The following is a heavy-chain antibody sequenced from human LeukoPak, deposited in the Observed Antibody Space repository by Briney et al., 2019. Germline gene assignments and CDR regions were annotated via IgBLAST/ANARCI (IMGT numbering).Heavy chain of an antibody. J-gene: IGHJ6*03. D-gene: IGHD3-22*01. CDR2: ISSSSSYI. CDR3: ARDHYYYDSSGYFGYYYYMDV. V-gene: IGHV3-21*01. Sequence: GGSLRLSCAASGFTFSSYSMNWVRQAPGKGLEWVSSISSSSSYIYYADSVKGRFTISRDNAKNSLYLQMNSLRAEDTAVYYCARDHYYYDSSGYFGYYYYMDVWGKGTTVTVSS. CDR1: GFTFSSYS.